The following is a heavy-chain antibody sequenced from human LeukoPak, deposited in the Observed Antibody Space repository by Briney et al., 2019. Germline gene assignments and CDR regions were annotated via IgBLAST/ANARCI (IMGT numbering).Heavy chain of an antibody. D-gene: IGHD2-2*01. CDR3: ARGLARVVPAAMGIDY. CDR1: GYTFTSYG. J-gene: IGHJ4*02. CDR2: ISAYNGNT. V-gene: IGHV1-18*01. Sequence: ASVKVSCKASGYTFTSYGISWVRQAPGQGLEGMGWISAYNGNTNYAQKLQGRVTMTTDTSTNAAYMELRSLRSDETAVYYCARGLARVVPAAMGIDYWGQGTLVTVSS.